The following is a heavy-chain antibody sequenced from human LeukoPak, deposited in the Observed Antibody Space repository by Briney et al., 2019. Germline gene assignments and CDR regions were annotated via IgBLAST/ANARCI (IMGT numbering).Heavy chain of an antibody. V-gene: IGHV1-2*02. CDR1: GYTFTGYY. D-gene: IGHD5-24*01. Sequence: ASVKVSCKASGYTFTGYYMHWVRQAPGQGLEWMGWINPNSGGTNYAQKFQGRVTMTRDTSISTAYMELSRLRSDDTAVYYCVRDRGYNAYYYYYYYMDVWGKGTTVTISS. J-gene: IGHJ6*03. CDR2: INPNSGGT. CDR3: VRDRGYNAYYYYYYYMDV.